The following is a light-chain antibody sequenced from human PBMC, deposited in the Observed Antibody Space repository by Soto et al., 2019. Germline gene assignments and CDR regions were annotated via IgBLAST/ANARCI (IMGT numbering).Light chain of an antibody. Sequence: DIQMTQSPSTLSASVGDTVTITCRASQRISGWLSWHQQKPGKAPKLLIYDASNLETGVPSKFSGRGSGTDFTYTISSLQPEDIATYYCQQYENVPLTFGGGTKVDIK. V-gene: IGKV1-33*01. J-gene: IGKJ4*01. CDR1: QRISGW. CDR3: QQYENVPLT. CDR2: DAS.